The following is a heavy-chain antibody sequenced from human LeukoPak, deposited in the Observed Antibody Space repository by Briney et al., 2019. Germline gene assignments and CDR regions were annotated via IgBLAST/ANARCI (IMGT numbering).Heavy chain of an antibody. Sequence: ASVTVSCKASGYTFTGYYMHWVRQAPGQGLEWMGWINPNSGGTNYAQKFQGRVTMTRDTSISTAYMELSRLRSDDTAVYYCAREDIVVVPAATSFDYWGQGTLVTVSS. CDR1: GYTFTGYY. V-gene: IGHV1-2*02. CDR2: INPNSGGT. J-gene: IGHJ4*02. D-gene: IGHD2-2*01. CDR3: AREDIVVVPAATSFDY.